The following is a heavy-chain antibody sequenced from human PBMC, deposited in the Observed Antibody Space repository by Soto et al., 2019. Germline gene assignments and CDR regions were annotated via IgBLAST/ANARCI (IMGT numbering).Heavy chain of an antibody. CDR3: SIYGGNPVLLAY. V-gene: IGHV4-30-4*01. Sequence: ASETLSLTCTVSGGSISSGDYYWSWIRQPPGKGREWIGYIYYSGSTYYNPSLKSRVTISVDTSKNQFSLKLSSVTAADTAVYFFSIYGGNPVLLAYCGQGTLVPGSS. J-gene: IGHJ4*02. CDR1: GGSISSGDYY. D-gene: IGHD4-17*01. CDR2: IYYSGST.